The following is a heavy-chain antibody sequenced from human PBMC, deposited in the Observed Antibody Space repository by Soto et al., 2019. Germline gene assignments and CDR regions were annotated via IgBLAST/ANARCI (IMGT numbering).Heavy chain of an antibody. Sequence: QVQLQESGPGLMKPSETLSLTCTVSGDSVNNDAYYWSWIRQPPGNGLEWIGYIYHSGITYYNPSLRSRVIMSIDMSENQCSLRLISVTAADTAVYYCARLGIGWGCPFDHWGQGTLVNVSS. CDR3: ARLGIGWGCPFDH. CDR2: IYHSGIT. V-gene: IGHV4-61*08. CDR1: GDSVNNDAYY. D-gene: IGHD3-16*01. J-gene: IGHJ4*02.